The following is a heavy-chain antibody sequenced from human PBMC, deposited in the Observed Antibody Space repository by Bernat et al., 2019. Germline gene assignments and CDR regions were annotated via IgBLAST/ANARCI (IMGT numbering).Heavy chain of an antibody. CDR1: GFTFSSYA. D-gene: IGHD6-13*01. CDR3: GGSWHSN. J-gene: IGHJ4*02. V-gene: IGHV3-30-3*01. Sequence: VQLVESGGGVVQPGRSLRLSCAASGFTFSSYAMHWVRQAPGKGLEWVAVISYDGSNKYYADSVKGRFTISRDNSKNTLYLQMNSLRAEDTAVYYCGGSWHSNWGQGTLVTVSS. CDR2: ISYDGSNK.